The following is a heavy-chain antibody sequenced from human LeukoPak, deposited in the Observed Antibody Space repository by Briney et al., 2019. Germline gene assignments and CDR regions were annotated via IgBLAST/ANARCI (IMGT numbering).Heavy chain of an antibody. J-gene: IGHJ4*02. Sequence: PGGSLRLSCAASGFTFSNYAMSWVRQAPGKGLEWVSHINSDGSWTSYADSVKGRFTISKDNAKNTVYLQMNSLRAEDTAVYYCVSFYETYRGRGTLVTVSS. CDR3: VSFYETY. D-gene: IGHD2/OR15-2a*01. CDR2: INSDGSWT. V-gene: IGHV3-74*01. CDR1: GFTFSNYA.